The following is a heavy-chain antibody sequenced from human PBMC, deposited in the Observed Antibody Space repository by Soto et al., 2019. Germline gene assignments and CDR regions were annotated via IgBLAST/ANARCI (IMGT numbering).Heavy chain of an antibody. CDR2: INHSGST. D-gene: IGHD6-6*01. J-gene: IGHJ6*03. V-gene: IGHV4-34*01. CDR1: GGSFSGYY. Sequence: QVQLQQWGAGLLKPSETLSLTCAVYGGSFSGYYWSWIRQPPGKGREWIGEINHSGSTNYNPSLKSRVTISVDTSKTQFSLKLSSVTAADTAVYYCARVGSSSSEDYYYYMDVWGKGPRSPSP. CDR3: ARVGSSSSEDYYYYMDV.